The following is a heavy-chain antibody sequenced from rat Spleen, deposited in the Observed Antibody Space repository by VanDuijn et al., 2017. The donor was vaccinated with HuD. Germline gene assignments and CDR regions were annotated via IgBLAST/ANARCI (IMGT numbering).Heavy chain of an antibody. CDR2: IFYDGNRA. V-gene: IGHV5-17*01. Sequence: EVQLVESGGGLVQPGRSLKFSCVASGFTFRDYAMAWVRQAPKKGLEWVATIFYDGNRAYYRDSVKGRFTISRDNAKNTQYLQMDSLRSEDTATYYCARQRIAAISRYYFDYWGQGVMVTVSS. CDR1: GFTFRDYA. J-gene: IGHJ2*01. CDR3: ARQRIAAISRYYFDY. D-gene: IGHD1-2*01.